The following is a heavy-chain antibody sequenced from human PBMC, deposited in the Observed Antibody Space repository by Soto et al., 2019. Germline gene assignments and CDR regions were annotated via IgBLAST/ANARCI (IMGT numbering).Heavy chain of an antibody. V-gene: IGHV3-66*01. Sequence: EVQLVESGGGLVQPGGSLRLSCAASGFTVSSNYMSWVRQAPGKGLEWVSVIYSGGSTYYADSVKGRFTISRDNSKNTPHRQMIRPGAEDPAVYYCASDRIPIGMDDWGTGTTVTVSS. CDR1: GFTVSSNY. CDR3: ASDRIPIGMDD. CDR2: IYSGGST. D-gene: IGHD3-3*01. J-gene: IGHJ6*04.